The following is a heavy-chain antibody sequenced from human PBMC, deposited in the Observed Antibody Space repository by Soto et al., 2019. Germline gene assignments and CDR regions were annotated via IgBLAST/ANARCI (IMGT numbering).Heavy chain of an antibody. CDR1: GYSISSSNW. J-gene: IGHJ4*02. D-gene: IGHD1-26*01. Sequence: QVQLQESGPGLVKPSDTLSLTCAVSGYSISSSNWWGWIRQPPGKGLEWIGYIYYSGTPYYNPSLKRXXPXSXXASKTQFSLKLTSVTAVDTAVYYCARREIQGPIDYWGQGTLVTVSS. CDR2: IYYSGTP. V-gene: IGHV4-28*01. CDR3: ARREIQGPIDY.